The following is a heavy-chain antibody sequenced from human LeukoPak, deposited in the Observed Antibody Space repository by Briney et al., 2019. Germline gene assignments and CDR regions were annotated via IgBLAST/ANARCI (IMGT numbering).Heavy chain of an antibody. J-gene: IGHJ4*02. CDR3: ARVIKYQLLFYFDY. CDR2: IYYSGST. CDR1: GGSISSYY. D-gene: IGHD2-2*01. Sequence: SETLSLTCTVSGGSISSYYWSWVRQPPGKGLERIGDIYYSGSTNYNPSLKSRVTISVDTSKNQFSLKLSSVTAADTAVYYCARVIKYQLLFYFDYWGQGTLVTVSS. V-gene: IGHV4-59*01.